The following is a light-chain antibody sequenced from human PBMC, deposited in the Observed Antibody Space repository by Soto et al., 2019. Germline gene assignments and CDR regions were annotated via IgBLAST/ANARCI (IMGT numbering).Light chain of an antibody. CDR1: RSVSSY. CDR2: GAS. Sequence: EIVLTQSPATLSLSPGESATLSCRATRSVSSYLAWYQQMPGQAPRLLIYGASSRATGIPDRFSGSGSGTDFTLTISRLEPEDFAVYYCQQYSSSPLTFGGGTKVDIK. CDR3: QQYSSSPLT. V-gene: IGKV3-20*01. J-gene: IGKJ4*01.